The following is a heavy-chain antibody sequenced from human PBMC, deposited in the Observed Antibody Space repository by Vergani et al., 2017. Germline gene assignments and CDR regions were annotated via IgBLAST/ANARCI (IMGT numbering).Heavy chain of an antibody. V-gene: IGHV2-70*15. Sequence: QVTLRESGPALVKPTQTLTLTCTFSGFSLSTSGMCVSWIRQPPGKSLEWLARIDWDDDKYYSTSLKTRLTISKDTSKNQVVLTMTNMDPVDTATYYCARMVAAAGSFDYWGQGTLVTVSS. CDR1: GFSLSTSGMC. D-gene: IGHD6-13*01. CDR3: ARMVAAAGSFDY. J-gene: IGHJ4*02. CDR2: IDWDDDK.